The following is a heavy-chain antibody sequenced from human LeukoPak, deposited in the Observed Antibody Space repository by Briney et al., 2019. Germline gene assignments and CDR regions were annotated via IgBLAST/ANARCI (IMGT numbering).Heavy chain of an antibody. D-gene: IGHD5-24*01. CDR1: GFTFSSHW. Sequence: GGSLRLSCTASGFTFSSHWMHWVRQAPGKGLVWVSRINSDGGSTGYADSVKGRFTISRDNAKNTLYLQMNSLRAEDTAVYYCARRIQGMAPYYFDYWGQGTLVTVSS. CDR2: INSDGGST. J-gene: IGHJ4*02. CDR3: ARRIQGMAPYYFDY. V-gene: IGHV3-74*01.